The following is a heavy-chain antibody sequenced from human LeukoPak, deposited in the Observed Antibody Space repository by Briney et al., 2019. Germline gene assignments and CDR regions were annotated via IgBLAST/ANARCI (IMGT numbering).Heavy chain of an antibody. CDR3: ARDLHYYVAMDV. CDR1: GFTFSSYS. Sequence: GGSLRLSCAASGFTFSSYSMNWVRQAPGKGLEWVSSISSSSSYIYYADSVKGRFTISRDNAKNSLYLQMDSLRAEDTAVYYCARDLHYYVAMDVWGQGTTVTVSS. V-gene: IGHV3-21*01. CDR2: ISSSSSYI. D-gene: IGHD3-10*02. J-gene: IGHJ6*02.